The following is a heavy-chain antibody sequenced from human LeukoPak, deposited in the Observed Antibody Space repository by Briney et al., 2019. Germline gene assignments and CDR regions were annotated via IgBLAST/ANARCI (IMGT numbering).Heavy chain of an antibody. J-gene: IGHJ6*03. V-gene: IGHV5-51*01. CDR3: ARHVGCSSTSCYTLGHSYYYYYMDV. Sequence: GASLKISCKGSGSSFTSYWIGWVRQLPGKGLEWMGIIYPGDSDTRYSPSFQGQVTISADKSISTAYLQWSSLKASDTAMYYCARHVGCSSTSCYTLGHSYYYYYMDVWGKGTTVTVSS. D-gene: IGHD2-2*02. CDR2: IYPGDSDT. CDR1: GSSFTSYW.